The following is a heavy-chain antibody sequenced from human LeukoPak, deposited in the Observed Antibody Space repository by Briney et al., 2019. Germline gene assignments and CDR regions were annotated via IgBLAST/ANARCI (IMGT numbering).Heavy chain of an antibody. CDR2: IGAYNGNT. Sequence: ASVKVSCKASGYTFTSYGISWVRQAPGQGLEWMGWIGAYNGNTNYAQKPQGRVTMTTDTSTSTAYMELRSLRSDDTAVYYCARQPRDYYYDSSGYYYFDYWGQGTLVTVSS. D-gene: IGHD3-22*01. J-gene: IGHJ4*02. CDR3: ARQPRDYYYDSSGYYYFDY. CDR1: GYTFTSYG. V-gene: IGHV1-18*01.